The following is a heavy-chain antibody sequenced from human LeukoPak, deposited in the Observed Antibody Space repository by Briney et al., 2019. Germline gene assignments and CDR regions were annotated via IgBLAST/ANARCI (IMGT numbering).Heavy chain of an antibody. CDR2: ISYDGSNK. J-gene: IGHJ4*02. Sequence: GGSLRLSCAASGFTFSSYGMHWVRQAPGKGLEWVAVISYDGSNKYYADSVKGRFTTSRDNSKNTLYLQMNSLRAGDTAVYYCARGPIDSSGPTFDYWGQGTLVTVSS. V-gene: IGHV3-30*03. CDR1: GFTFSSYG. D-gene: IGHD3-22*01. CDR3: ARGPIDSSGPTFDY.